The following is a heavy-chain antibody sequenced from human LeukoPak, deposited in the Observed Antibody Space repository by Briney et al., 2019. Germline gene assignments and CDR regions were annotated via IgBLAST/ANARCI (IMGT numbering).Heavy chain of an antibody. J-gene: IGHJ4*02. D-gene: IGHD3-22*01. Sequence: SETLSLTCTVSGGSISSSSYYWGWIRQPPGKGLEWIGYIYYSGSAYYNPSLKSRVTISVDTSKNQFSLKLSSVTAADTAVYYCARGGYYDSSGYFDYWGQGTLVTVSS. CDR3: ARGGYYDSSGYFDY. V-gene: IGHV4-30-4*08. CDR1: GGSISSSSYY. CDR2: IYYSGSA.